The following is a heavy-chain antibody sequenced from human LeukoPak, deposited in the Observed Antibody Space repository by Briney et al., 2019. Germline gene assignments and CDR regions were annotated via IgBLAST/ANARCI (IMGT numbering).Heavy chain of an antibody. D-gene: IGHD3-3*01. CDR2: IYHSGST. CDR1: GYSISRGYY. J-gene: IGHJ4*02. Sequence: PSETLSLTRAVSGYSISRGYYWGWIRHPPGKGLEWIGRIYHSGSTYYNPSLKSRVTISVDTSENQFSLKLSSVTAADTAVYYCAREQDYDFWSGYSGTDYWGQGTLVTVSS. CDR3: AREQDYDFWSGYSGTDY. V-gene: IGHV4-38-2*02.